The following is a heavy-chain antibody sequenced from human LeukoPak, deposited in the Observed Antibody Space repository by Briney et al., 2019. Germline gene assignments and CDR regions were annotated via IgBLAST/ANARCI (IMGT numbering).Heavy chain of an antibody. D-gene: IGHD2-21*02. CDR3: ARRGSVVTGPAFDI. J-gene: IGHJ3*02. CDR1: GFTVSTNY. V-gene: IGHV3-53*01. Sequence: GGSLRLSCAASGFTVSTNYMSWVRQPPGKGLEWVSVIFSAGSTYYADSVKGRFTISRDNSKNTLYLQMNSLRAEDTAVYYCARRGSVVTGPAFDIWGQGTVVTVSS. CDR2: IFSAGST.